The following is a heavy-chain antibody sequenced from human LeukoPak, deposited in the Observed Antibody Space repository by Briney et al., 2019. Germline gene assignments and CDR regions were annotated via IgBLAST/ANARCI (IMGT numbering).Heavy chain of an antibody. J-gene: IGHJ4*02. CDR3: ARGDYYDSSGYRDY. CDR1: GYTFTSYG. CDR2: ISAYNGNT. D-gene: IGHD3-22*01. V-gene: IGHV1-18*01. Sequence: ASVKVSCKASGYTFTSYGISWVRQAPGQGLEWMGRISAYNGNTNYAQKLQGRVTMTTDTSTSTAYMELRSLRSDDTAVYYCARGDYYDSSGYRDYWGQGTLVTVSS.